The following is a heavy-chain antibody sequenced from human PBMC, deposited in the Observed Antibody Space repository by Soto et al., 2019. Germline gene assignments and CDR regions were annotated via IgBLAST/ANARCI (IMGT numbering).Heavy chain of an antibody. CDR2: INRTGGN. CDR3: ATRITVFGLLIPPLDP. J-gene: IGHJ5*02. D-gene: IGHD3-3*01. Sequence: PSATLYLTCAVYGGSGNGYSWNCIRQPPGKGLEWIGEINRTGGNNENPYLHSRVTMSLDTSKNQFSLRLSSVTAVDTAIYYCATRITVFGLLIPPLDPWRQGTQVAVS. V-gene: IGHV4-34*01. CDR1: GGSGNGYS.